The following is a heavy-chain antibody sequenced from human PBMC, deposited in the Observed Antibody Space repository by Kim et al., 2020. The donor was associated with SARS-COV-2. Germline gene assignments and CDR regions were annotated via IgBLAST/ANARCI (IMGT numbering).Heavy chain of an antibody. CDR1: DGYINSYY. CDR2: VYSSGST. V-gene: IGHV4-4*09. Sequence: SETLSLTCSVTDGYINSYYWNWIRQTPGKGLEWIGYVYSSGSTNYNPSLRSRLTISLDTSKNPFSLQLNSVTAADTAVYYCARSRGHYNCFESWGPGT. D-gene: IGHD6-19*01. CDR3: ARSRGHYNCFES. J-gene: IGHJ4*02.